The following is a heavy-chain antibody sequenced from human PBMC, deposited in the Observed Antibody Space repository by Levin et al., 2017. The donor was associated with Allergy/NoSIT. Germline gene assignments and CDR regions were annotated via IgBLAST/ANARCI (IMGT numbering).Heavy chain of an antibody. V-gene: IGHV3-30*18. D-gene: IGHD4-11*01. Sequence: GGSLRLSCTASGFTFTNYGMHWVRQVPDKGLEWVAVISNDGTKTFYRDSVKGRFTISRDNAKNTVSLQMNSLRAEETAVYYCAKDLTTITTVGYCGQGTLVTVSS. CDR1: GFTFTNYG. J-gene: IGHJ4*02. CDR3: AKDLTTITTVGY. CDR2: ISNDGTKT.